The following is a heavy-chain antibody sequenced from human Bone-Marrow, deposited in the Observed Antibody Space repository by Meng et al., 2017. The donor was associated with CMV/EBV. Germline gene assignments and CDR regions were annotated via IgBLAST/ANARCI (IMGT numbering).Heavy chain of an antibody. J-gene: IGHJ6*02. CDR1: GGTFSSYA. CDR2: IIPILGIA. CDR3: ATRYSSSSYYYYGMDV. V-gene: IGHV1-69*10. Sequence: SVKVSCKASGGTFSSYAISWVRQAPGQGLEWMGGIIPILGIANYAQKFQGRVTITADKSTSTAYMELSSLRSEDTAVYYCATRYSSSSYYYYGMDVWGQGPTVTVSS. D-gene: IGHD6-6*01.